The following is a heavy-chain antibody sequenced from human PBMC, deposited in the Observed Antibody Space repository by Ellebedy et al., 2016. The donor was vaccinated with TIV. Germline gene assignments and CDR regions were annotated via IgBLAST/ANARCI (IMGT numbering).Heavy chain of an antibody. CDR3: SRGIAAVMY. V-gene: IGHV3-21*01. CDR2: ITGSSSYM. D-gene: IGHD6-13*01. CDR1: GFTFSNYS. J-gene: IGHJ4*02. Sequence: GESLKISCAGAGFTFSNYSRNWVRKAPGKGLEWVASITGSSSYMFYSDSVKGRFTISRDNAKNSLYLQMNSLRAEDTAVYYCSRGIAAVMYWGQGTLVTVSS.